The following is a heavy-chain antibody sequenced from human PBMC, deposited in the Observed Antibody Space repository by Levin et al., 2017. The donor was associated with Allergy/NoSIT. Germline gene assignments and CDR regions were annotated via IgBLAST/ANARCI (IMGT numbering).Heavy chain of an antibody. CDR2: IWYDGSNK. Sequence: PGGSLRLSCAASGFTFSSYGMHWVRQAPGKGLEWVAVIWYDGSNKYYADSVKGRFTISRDNSKNTLYLQMNSLRAEDTAVYYCARDGKDRSAYDYIWGSYRESSSDAFDIWGQGTMVTVSS. D-gene: IGHD3-16*02. CDR3: ARDGKDRSAYDYIWGSYRESSSDAFDI. J-gene: IGHJ3*02. CDR1: GFTFSSYG. V-gene: IGHV3-33*01.